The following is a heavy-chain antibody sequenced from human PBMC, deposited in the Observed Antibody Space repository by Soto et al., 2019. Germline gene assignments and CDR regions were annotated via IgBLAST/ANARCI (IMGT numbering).Heavy chain of an antibody. CDR1: GGSISSTNW. CDR3: ATLPPRIVVVVLPIPS. CDR2: VYHTGST. J-gene: IGHJ4*02. V-gene: IGHV4-4*02. Sequence: QVQLKQSGPRLARPSGTLSLTCVVSGGSISSTNWWTWVRQTPGKGLEWIGEVYHTGSTKYNPSLKNRVTISVDKSNNQFSLNLTPVTAADTAVYYCATLPPRIVVVVLPIPSWGQGTL. D-gene: IGHD2-15*01.